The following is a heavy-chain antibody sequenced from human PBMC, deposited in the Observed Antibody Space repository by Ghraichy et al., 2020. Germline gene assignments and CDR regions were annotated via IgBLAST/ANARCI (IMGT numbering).Heavy chain of an antibody. V-gene: IGHV3-7*01. CDR1: GFTFSGYW. CDR2: IKQDGSEV. J-gene: IGHJ6*02. Sequence: GESLNISCAASGFTFSGYWMTWVRQAPGKGLEWVASIKQDGSEVIYVDSVKGRFTISRDNAKTSLDLQMNSLRAEDSAVYYCAKNVVAAGKIYYYYYGMDVWGQGTTVTVSS. D-gene: IGHD2-2*01. CDR3: AKNVVAAGKIYYYYYGMDV.